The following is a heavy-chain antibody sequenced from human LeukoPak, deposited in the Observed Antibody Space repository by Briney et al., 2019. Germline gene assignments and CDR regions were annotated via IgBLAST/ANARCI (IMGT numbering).Heavy chain of an antibody. Sequence: GESLKISCKGSGYSFTSYWISWVRQMPGKGLEWMGIIYPDDSDSRYSPSFQGQVTISVDKSISTAYLQWSSLRASDTAMYYCVRRGFCSGGDCFSAPFDIWGQGTMVTVSS. V-gene: IGHV5-51*01. CDR1: GYSFTSYW. CDR3: VRRGFCSGGDCFSAPFDI. D-gene: IGHD2-15*01. CDR2: IYPDDSDS. J-gene: IGHJ3*02.